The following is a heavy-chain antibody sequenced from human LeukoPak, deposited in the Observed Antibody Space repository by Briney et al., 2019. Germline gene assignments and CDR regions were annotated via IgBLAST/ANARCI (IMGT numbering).Heavy chain of an antibody. CDR3: ARHDGYSSSWYRGDYFDY. CDR1: GGSISSSSYY. J-gene: IGHJ4*02. Sequence: SETLSLTCTVSGGSISSSSYYWGWIRQPPGKGLEWIGSIYYSGSTYYNPSLKSRVTISVDTSKNQFSLKLSSVTAADTAVYYCARHDGYSSSWYRGDYFDYWGQGTLVTVSS. V-gene: IGHV4-39*01. CDR2: IYYSGST. D-gene: IGHD6-13*01.